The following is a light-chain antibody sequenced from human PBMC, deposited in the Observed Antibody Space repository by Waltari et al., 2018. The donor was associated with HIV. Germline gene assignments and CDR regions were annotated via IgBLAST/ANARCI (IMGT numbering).Light chain of an antibody. J-gene: IGKJ1*01. CDR1: QSLDKW. Sequence: DIQMTQSPSSLSASVGDRVIITCWASQSLDKWLAWYQQKPGTAPKLLIYRTSYVGIGVPSRFSGSGSGTEFTLTISGLQPDDVAIYYCQQYQTYSRTFGQGTRVDIK. V-gene: IGKV1-5*03. CDR2: RTS. CDR3: QQYQTYSRT.